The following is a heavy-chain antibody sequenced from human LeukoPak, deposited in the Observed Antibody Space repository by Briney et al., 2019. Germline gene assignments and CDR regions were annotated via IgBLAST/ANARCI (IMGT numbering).Heavy chain of an antibody. D-gene: IGHD6-13*01. CDR2: INHSGST. CDR1: GGSFSGYY. J-gene: IGHJ5*02. V-gene: IGHV4-34*01. Sequence: SETLSLTCAVYGGSFSGYYWSWIRQPPGKGLERIGEINHSGSTNYNPSLKSRVTISVDTSKNQFSLKLSSVTAADTAVYYCARGYSSSWFDPWGQGTLVTVSS. CDR3: ARGYSSSWFDP.